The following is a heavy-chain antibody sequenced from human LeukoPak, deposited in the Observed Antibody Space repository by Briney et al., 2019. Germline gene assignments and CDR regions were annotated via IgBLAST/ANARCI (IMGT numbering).Heavy chain of an antibody. CDR3: AREKSSRGIDY. V-gene: IGHV4-39*07. D-gene: IGHD3-10*01. Sequence: SETLSLTCTVSGGSISSSSYYWGWIRQPPGKGLEWIGSIYYSGSTYYNPSLKSRVTMSVDTSKNQFSLKLSSVTAADTAVYYCAREKSSRGIDYWGQGTLVTVSS. J-gene: IGHJ4*02. CDR1: GGSISSSSYY. CDR2: IYYSGST.